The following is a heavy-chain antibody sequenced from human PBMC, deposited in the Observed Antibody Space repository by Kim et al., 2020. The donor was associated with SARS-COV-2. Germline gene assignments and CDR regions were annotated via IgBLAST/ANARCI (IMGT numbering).Heavy chain of an antibody. CDR2: IYPGDSDT. J-gene: IGHJ4*02. CDR1: GYSFTKYW. D-gene: IGHD1-1*01. V-gene: IGHV5-51*01. CDR3: ARPKDANNWGVQH. Sequence: GESLKISCKGSGYSFTKYWIGWVRQMPGKGLEWMGIIYPGDSDTRYNPSFQGQVIISAGKSISTAYLQWRSLKASDTAMYYCARPKDANNWGVQHWGQGTQVTVSS.